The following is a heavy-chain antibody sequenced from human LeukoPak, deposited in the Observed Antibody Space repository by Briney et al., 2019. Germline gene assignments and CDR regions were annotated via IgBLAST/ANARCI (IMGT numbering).Heavy chain of an antibody. D-gene: IGHD1-26*01. CDR2: ISSDGGST. V-gene: IGHV3-64*01. CDR3: ARGRQGAKTRYFDL. J-gene: IGHJ2*01. Sequence: GGSLRLSCAASGIIFSNYAMHWVRQGPGKGLECISTISSDGGSTYYANSVKGRFTISRNNSKNTLYLQMGSLRAEDMAVYYCARGRQGAKTRYFDLWGRGTRVTVSS. CDR1: GIIFSNYA.